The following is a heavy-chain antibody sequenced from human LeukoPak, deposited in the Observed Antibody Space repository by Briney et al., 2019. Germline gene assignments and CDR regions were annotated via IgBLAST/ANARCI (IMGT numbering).Heavy chain of an antibody. CDR2: ISSSGSTI. D-gene: IGHD6-13*01. V-gene: IGHV3-48*03. CDR3: ARGGKAAAADVLDI. J-gene: IGHJ3*02. Sequence: GGSLRLSCAASGFTFSSYEMNWVRQAPGKGLEWVSYISSSGSTIYYADSVKGRFTISRDNAKNSLYLQMNSLRVEDTAVYYCARGGKAAAADVLDIWGQGTMVTVSS. CDR1: GFTFSSYE.